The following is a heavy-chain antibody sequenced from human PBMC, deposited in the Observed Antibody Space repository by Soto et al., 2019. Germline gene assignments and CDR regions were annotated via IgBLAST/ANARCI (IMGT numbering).Heavy chain of an antibody. Sequence: GGSLRLSCAASGFTFSNYGMHWVRQAPGKGLEWVAVIWYDGSNKYYADSVKGRFTISRDNSKNTLSLQMNSLRAEDTAVYYCARGFPTVPTWLLFDSWGQGDLVTVSS. CDR2: IWYDGSNK. CDR3: ARGFPTVPTWLLFDS. J-gene: IGHJ4*02. D-gene: IGHD4-17*01. CDR1: GFTFSNYG. V-gene: IGHV3-33*01.